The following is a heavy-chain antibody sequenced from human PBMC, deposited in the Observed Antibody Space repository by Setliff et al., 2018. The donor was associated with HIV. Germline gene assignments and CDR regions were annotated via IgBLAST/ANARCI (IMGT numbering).Heavy chain of an antibody. Sequence: SETLSLTCTVSGGSISSGSHFWGWIRQPAGKGLEWIGHIYSSGGIIYNPSLKSRVTMSVDTSQHQVSLNLSSVTAAETAVYYCARVGYHGSGRYSFDYWGQGTLVTVSS. CDR3: ARVGYHGSGRYSFDY. D-gene: IGHD3-10*01. J-gene: IGHJ4*02. CDR2: IYSSGGI. V-gene: IGHV4-61*09. CDR1: GGSISSGSHF.